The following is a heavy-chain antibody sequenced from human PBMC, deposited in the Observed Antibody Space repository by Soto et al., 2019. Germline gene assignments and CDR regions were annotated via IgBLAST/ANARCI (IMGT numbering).Heavy chain of an antibody. Sequence: ASVKVSCKASGYTFTSYGISWVRRAPGQGLEWMGWISAYNGNTNYAQKLQGRVTMTTDTSTSTAYMELRSLRSDDTAVYYCARDNYDSSGYYYEYLDYWGQGTPVTVSS. CDR2: ISAYNGNT. V-gene: IGHV1-18*01. CDR3: ARDNYDSSGYYYEYLDY. D-gene: IGHD3-22*01. J-gene: IGHJ4*02. CDR1: GYTFTSYG.